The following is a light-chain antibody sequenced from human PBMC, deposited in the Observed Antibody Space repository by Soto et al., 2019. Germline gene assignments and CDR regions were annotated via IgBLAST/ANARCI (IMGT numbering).Light chain of an antibody. CDR3: SSSTPTRGLV. Sequence: QSALTQPASVYGSLGQSISISCTEDSSDLTYNSVSWYQHHPHKAPKLIIYDVSYRPSGVSTRFSGSQSAGSASLTISGLQAEDEADYYRSSSTPTRGLVFGSGTKVTVL. CDR1: SSDLTYNS. CDR2: DVS. V-gene: IGLV2-14*01. J-gene: IGLJ1*01.